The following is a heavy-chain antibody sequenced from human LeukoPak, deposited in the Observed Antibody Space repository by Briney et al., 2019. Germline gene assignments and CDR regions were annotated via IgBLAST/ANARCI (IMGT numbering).Heavy chain of an antibody. CDR2: INHSGST. CDR1: GGSFSGYY. J-gene: IGHJ4*02. Sequence: PSETLSLTCAVYGGSFSGYYWSWIRQPPGKGLEWIGEINHSGSTNYNPSLKSRVTISVDTSKNQLSLKLSSVTAADTAVYYCARVFGYYFDYWGQGTLVTVSS. CDR3: ARVFGYYFDY. D-gene: IGHD3-10*01. V-gene: IGHV4-34*01.